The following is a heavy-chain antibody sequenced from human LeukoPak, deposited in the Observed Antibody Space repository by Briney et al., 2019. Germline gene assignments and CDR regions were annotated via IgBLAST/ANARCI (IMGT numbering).Heavy chain of an antibody. CDR1: GFTFSSYA. Sequence: GGSLRLSCAASGFTFSSYAMHWVRQAPGKGLEWVAVISYDGSNKYYADSVKGRFTISRDNSKNTLYLQMNSLRAEDTAVYYCARLEASTVVTPPSDYWGQGTLVIVSS. CDR3: ARLEASTVVTPPSDY. CDR2: ISYDGSNK. J-gene: IGHJ4*02. D-gene: IGHD4-23*01. V-gene: IGHV3-30-3*01.